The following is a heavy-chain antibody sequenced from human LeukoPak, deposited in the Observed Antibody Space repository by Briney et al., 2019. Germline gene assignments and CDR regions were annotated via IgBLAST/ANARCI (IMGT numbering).Heavy chain of an antibody. J-gene: IGHJ4*02. CDR3: AEGYSSSWYNGGFEGDY. V-gene: IGHV3-23*01. CDR2: ISGSGGNT. CDR1: GLTFSSYA. D-gene: IGHD6-13*01. Sequence: GGSLRLSCAASGLTFSSYAMTWVRQAPGKGLEWVSAISGSGGNTHYADSVKGRFTITRDNSKNTLYLQMNSLRAEDTAVYYCAEGYSSSWYNGGFEGDYWGQGTLVTVSS.